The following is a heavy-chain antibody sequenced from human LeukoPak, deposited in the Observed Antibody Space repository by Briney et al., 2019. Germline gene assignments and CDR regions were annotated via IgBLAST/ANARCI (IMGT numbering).Heavy chain of an antibody. Sequence: GGSLRLSCAASGFTFSSYSMNWIRQAPGKGLEWVSYISSSSSTIYYADSVKGRFTISRDNAKNSLYLQMNSLRAEDTAVYYCASYRDAGNSGFDYWGPGTLVTVSS. V-gene: IGHV3-48*04. D-gene: IGHD4-23*01. CDR1: GFTFSSYS. CDR2: ISSSSSTI. J-gene: IGHJ4*02. CDR3: ASYRDAGNSGFDY.